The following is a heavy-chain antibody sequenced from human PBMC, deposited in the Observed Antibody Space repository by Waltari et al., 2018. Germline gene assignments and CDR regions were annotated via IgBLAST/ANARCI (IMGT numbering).Heavy chain of an antibody. CDR2: MSGSGGST. J-gene: IGHJ4*02. D-gene: IGHD4-17*01. CDR1: GFTFSRYA. Sequence: EVQLLESGGGLVQPGGSLSLSCAASGFTFSRYAMSWVRQAPGGEQEGVAAMSGSGGSTYYADSVEGRVTNSRDNAKNTRYLQMSSLRAEDTAGFYCAKTAGGDKGGDYWGQGTLVTVSS. CDR3: AKTAGGDKGGDY. V-gene: IGHV3-23*01.